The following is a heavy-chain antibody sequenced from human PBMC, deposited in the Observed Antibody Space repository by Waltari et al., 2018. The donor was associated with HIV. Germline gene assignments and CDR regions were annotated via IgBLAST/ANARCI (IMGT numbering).Heavy chain of an antibody. CDR2: RNPKSGST. V-gene: IGHV1-8*01. J-gene: IGHJ6*02. D-gene: IGHD2-2*01. CDR3: ATLPQDQLLSSGMDV. CDR1: GYTFTSYD. Sequence: QVQLVQSGAEVKKPGASVKVSCKASGYTFTSYDINWVRQATGQGLEWMGWRNPKSGSTGDAEKVQGRVTMTRNTAIRTAYMGLSSLGSEDTAVYYCATLPQDQLLSSGMDVWGQGTTVTVSS.